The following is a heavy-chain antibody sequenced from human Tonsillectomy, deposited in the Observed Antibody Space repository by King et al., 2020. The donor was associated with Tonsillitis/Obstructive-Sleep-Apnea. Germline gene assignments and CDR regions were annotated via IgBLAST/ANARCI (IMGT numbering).Heavy chain of an antibody. J-gene: IGHJ6*03. CDR3: AKDIHFWCRHYYYCYMDV. CDR1: GFTFDDYA. Sequence: VQLVESGGGLVQPGRSLRLSCAASGFTFDDYAMHWVRQAPGKGLEWVSVISWNSGSIGYADSVKGRFTISRDNAKNSLYLQMNSLRAEDTALYYCAKDIHFWCRHYYYCYMDVWGKGTTVTVSS. V-gene: IGHV3-9*01. D-gene: IGHD3-3*02. CDR2: ISWNSGSI.